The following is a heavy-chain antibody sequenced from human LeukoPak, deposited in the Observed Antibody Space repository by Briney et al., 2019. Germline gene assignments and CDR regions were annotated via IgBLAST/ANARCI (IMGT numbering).Heavy chain of an antibody. V-gene: IGHV3-30*02. CDR2: IQYDGSNE. D-gene: IGHD2-8*01. J-gene: IGHJ6*03. CDR3: AKDRCSNGVGCYYYYMDV. Sequence: GGSLRLSCAASRFTFSSYGMHWVRQAPGKGLEWVAYIQYDGSNEQYADSVKGRFSISRDSSKNILYLQMNSLRAEGTAVYYCAKDRCSNGVGCYYYYMDVWGKGTTVTISS. CDR1: RFTFSSYG.